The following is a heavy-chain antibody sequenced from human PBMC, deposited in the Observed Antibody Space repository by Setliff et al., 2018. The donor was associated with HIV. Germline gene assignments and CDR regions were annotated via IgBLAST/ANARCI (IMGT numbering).Heavy chain of an antibody. V-gene: IGHV3-7*01. Sequence: GGSLRLSCAASGFTFSNFWMSWFRQAPGKGLEWVANIKENGDEKYYVDSVKGRFTISRDNAKNSLYLQMNSLRAEDTAIYYCARDGIAARWALDYWGRGTLVTVSS. CDR2: IKENGDEK. CDR1: GFTFSNFW. J-gene: IGHJ4*02. D-gene: IGHD6-6*01. CDR3: ARDGIAARWALDY.